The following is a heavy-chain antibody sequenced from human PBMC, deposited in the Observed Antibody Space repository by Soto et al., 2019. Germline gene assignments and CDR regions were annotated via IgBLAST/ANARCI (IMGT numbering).Heavy chain of an antibody. CDR2: FNPFSGAT. J-gene: IGHJ4*01. Sequence: QVQLVQSGAEVKKPGASVKISCETSGYIFENYYIHWVRQAPGQGLEWMAIFNPFSGATNYEQRLQGRVTATMDMATSTVYMELNNLRSEDTAMYSCARDLTSGDYWGHGTLISVSS. CDR1: GYIFENYY. D-gene: IGHD3-3*01. V-gene: IGHV1-46*02. CDR3: ARDLTSGDY.